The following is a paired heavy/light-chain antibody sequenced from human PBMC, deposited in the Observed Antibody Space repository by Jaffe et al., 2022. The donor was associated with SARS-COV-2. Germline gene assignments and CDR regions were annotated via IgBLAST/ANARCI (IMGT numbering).Light chain of an antibody. V-gene: IGKV3-20*01. J-gene: IGKJ1*01. CDR1: QSVSSSY. CDR2: GAS. CDR3: QQYGSSGGT. Sequence: EIVLTQSPGTLSLSPGERATLSCRASQSVSSSYLAWYQQKPGQAPRLLIYGASSRATGIPDRFSGSGSGTDFTLTISRLEPEDFAVYYCQQYGSSGGTFGQGTKVEIK.
Heavy chain of an antibody. Sequence: EVQLLESGGGLVQPGGSLRLSCAASGFTFSSYAMSWVRQAPGKGLEWVSAISGSGGSTYYADSVKGRFTISRDNSKNTLYLQMNSLRAEDTAVYYCAREKDLPPTDSITIFGVVITTVFDPWGQGTLVTVSS. CDR1: GFTFSSYA. CDR3: AREKDLPPTDSITIFGVVITTVFDP. D-gene: IGHD3-3*01. V-gene: IGHV3-23*01. J-gene: IGHJ5*02. CDR2: ISGSGGST.